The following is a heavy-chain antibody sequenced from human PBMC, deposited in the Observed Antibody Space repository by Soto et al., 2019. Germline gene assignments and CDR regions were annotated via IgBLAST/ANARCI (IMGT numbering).Heavy chain of an antibody. J-gene: IGHJ4*02. CDR2: IHGTRSII. CDR3: ARDARNADYDY. D-gene: IGHD3-16*01. V-gene: IGHV3-48*02. CDR1: GLTFSPHA. Sequence: EVQLVESGGGLVQPGGSLSLSCAVSGLTFSPHAMNWVRQAPGKGLEWVAYIHGTRSIIYYADSVKGRFTISRDNAKNSLFLQMDSLRDEDTAVYYCARDARNADYDYWGQGTLVTVSS.